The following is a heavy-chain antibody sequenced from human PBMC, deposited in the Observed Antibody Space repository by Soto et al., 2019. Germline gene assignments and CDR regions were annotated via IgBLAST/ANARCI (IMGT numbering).Heavy chain of an antibody. D-gene: IGHD2-2*01. J-gene: IGHJ6*02. V-gene: IGHV3-33*01. CDR2: IWYDGSNK. CDR3: ARERDIVLVPAALRAYYYYGMDV. Sequence: GGSLRLSCAASGFTFSSYGMHWVRQAPGKGLEWVAVIWYDGSNKYYADSVKGRFTISRDNSKNTLYMQRNNRRAEDTAVYYCARERDIVLVPAALRAYYYYGMDVWGQGPTVTVSS. CDR1: GFTFSSYG.